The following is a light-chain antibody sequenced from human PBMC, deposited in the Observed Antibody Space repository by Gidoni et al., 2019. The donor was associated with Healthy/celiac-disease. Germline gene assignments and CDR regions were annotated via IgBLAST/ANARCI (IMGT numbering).Light chain of an antibody. CDR3: QQYDNLPRT. V-gene: IGKV1-33*01. CDR1: QDISNY. Sequence: DIQMTQSPSSLSASVGDRVTITCQASQDISNYLNWYQQKPGKAPKLLIYDASNLATGVPSRFSGSGSGTDFTFTISSLQPEDIATYYCQQYDNLPRTFGGGTKVEIK. J-gene: IGKJ4*01. CDR2: DAS.